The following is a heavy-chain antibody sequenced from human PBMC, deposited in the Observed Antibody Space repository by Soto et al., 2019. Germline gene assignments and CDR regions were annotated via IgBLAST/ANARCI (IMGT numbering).Heavy chain of an antibody. CDR1: GFTFSSSV. J-gene: IGHJ6*02. D-gene: IGHD2-21*02. Sequence: GGARRRSSTPSGFTFSSSVMHWVGPSPGKGLEWVAAISHDGTNKYYGDSVRGRFTISRDNSKNTLYLQMNTLRNEDTAVYYCAKESRSSAVTATRVYGMDVWGQGTTAPVSS. CDR3: AKESRSSAVTATRVYGMDV. CDR2: ISHDGTNK. V-gene: IGHV3-30*18.